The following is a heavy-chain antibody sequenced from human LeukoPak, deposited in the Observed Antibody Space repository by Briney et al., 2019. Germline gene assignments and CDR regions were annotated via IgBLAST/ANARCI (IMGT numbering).Heavy chain of an antibody. V-gene: IGHV4-39*01. CDR3: ARRGAYSSYNGLFDY. CDR1: GGSISSSSYY. Sequence: SETLSLTCTVSGGSISSSSYYWGWIRQPPGKGLEWIGSIYYSGSTYYNPSLKSRVTISVDTSKNQFSLKLSSVTAADTAVYYCARRGAYSSYNGLFDYWGQGTLVTVSS. J-gene: IGHJ4*02. CDR2: IYYSGST. D-gene: IGHD4-11*01.